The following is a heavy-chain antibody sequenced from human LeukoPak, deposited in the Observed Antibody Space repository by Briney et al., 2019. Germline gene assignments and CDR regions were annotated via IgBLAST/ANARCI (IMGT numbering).Heavy chain of an antibody. D-gene: IGHD2-8*01. J-gene: IGHJ6*03. CDR1: GFTFSPYT. Sequence: GGSLRHSCAASGFTFSPYTMNWVRQAPGKGLEWVSSISSTSIYIQYADSVKGRFTISRDNAKNTLYLQMNSLRAEDTAVYYCARVLYCTIGVCYWHYYYMDVWGKGTTVTVSS. CDR3: ARVLYCTIGVCYWHYYYMDV. V-gene: IGHV3-21*01. CDR2: ISSTSIYI.